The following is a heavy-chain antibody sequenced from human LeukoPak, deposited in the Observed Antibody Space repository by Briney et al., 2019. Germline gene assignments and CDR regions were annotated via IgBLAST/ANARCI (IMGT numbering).Heavy chain of an antibody. CDR2: MYSGDSDT. V-gene: IGHV5-51*01. CDR1: GYSFSTYW. D-gene: IGHD3-10*01. J-gene: IGHJ4*02. Sequence: GESLKISCQGSGYSFSTYWIGWVRQMPGKGLECMGVMYSGDSDTRLSPAFQGHVTMSADQSISTAYLQWSSLKASDTAIYYCARWDGSSHFDHWGPGTQVTVSS. CDR3: ARWDGSSHFDH.